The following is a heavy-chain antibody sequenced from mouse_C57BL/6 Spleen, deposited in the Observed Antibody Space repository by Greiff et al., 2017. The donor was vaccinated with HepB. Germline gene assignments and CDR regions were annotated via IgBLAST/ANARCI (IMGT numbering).Heavy chain of an antibody. Sequence: EVKLMESGGGLVKPGGSLKLSCAASGFTFSDYGMHWVRQAPEKGLEWVAYISSGSSTIYYADTVKGRFTISRDNAKNTLFLQMTSLRSEDTAMYYWAKGYGNYVDYAMDYWGQGTSVTVSS. CDR2: ISSGSSTI. J-gene: IGHJ4*01. D-gene: IGHD2-1*01. V-gene: IGHV5-17*01. CDR1: GFTFSDYG. CDR3: AKGYGNYVDYAMDY.